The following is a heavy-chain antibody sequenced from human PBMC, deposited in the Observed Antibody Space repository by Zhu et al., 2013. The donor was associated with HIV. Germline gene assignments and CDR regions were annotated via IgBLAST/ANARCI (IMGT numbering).Heavy chain of an antibody. CDR3: VRKYDSRFDS. Sequence: QVQLVQSGAEVKKPGASVKVSCKTSGYTFINYDINWVRQATGQGLEWMGWMNPDSGNTGYAQRFQGRVTMTRDNSIRTAYMELNSLTSDDTAVYYCVRKYDSRFDSWGQGTLVTVSS. J-gene: IGHJ5*01. D-gene: IGHD3-16*01. CDR1: GYTFINYD. V-gene: IGHV1-8*01. CDR2: MNPDSGNT.